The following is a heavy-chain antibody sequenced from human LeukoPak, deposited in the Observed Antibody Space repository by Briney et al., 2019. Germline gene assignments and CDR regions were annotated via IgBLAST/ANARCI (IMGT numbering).Heavy chain of an antibody. CDR1: AFTFRTYW. V-gene: IGHV3-7*05. CDR3: TRDASGDTISGPRIDV. Sequence: GGSLRLSCAASAFTFRTYWMSWVRLAPGKGLERVAMLKPDGSEKYYVDSVKGLFTISRDNATNSLYLQMTSLRAEDTAVYYCTRDASGDTISGPRIDVWGQGTTVTVSS. D-gene: IGHD3-3*01. CDR2: LKPDGSEK. J-gene: IGHJ6*02.